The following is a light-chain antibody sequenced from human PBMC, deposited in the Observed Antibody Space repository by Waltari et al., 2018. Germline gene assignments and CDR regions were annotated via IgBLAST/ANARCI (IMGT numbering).Light chain of an antibody. Sequence: DVQMIQSPSSLSASVGDRVTITCRASQAIGYSLAWYRQTPGKAPELLLHDASKFKSGVPSRFSGSASGTGYTLTISSLQPEDFATYYCQQYHGNYPLVTFGGGTKVEIK. V-gene: IGKV1-NL1*01. CDR2: DAS. J-gene: IGKJ4*01. CDR1: QAIGYS. CDR3: QQYHGNYPLVT.